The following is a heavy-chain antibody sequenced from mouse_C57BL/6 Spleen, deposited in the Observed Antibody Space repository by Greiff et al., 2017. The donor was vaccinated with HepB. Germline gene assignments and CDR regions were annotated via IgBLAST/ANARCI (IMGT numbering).Heavy chain of an antibody. CDR1: GYAFSSSW. V-gene: IGHV1-82*01. CDR3: ARVNYYGSSY. D-gene: IGHD1-1*01. J-gene: IGHJ2*01. CDR2: IYPGDGDT. Sequence: QVQLQQSGPELVKPGASVKISCKASGYAFSSSWMNWVKQRPGKGLEWIGRIYPGDGDTNYNGKFKGKATLTADKSSSTAYMQLSSLTSEDSAVYVCARVNYYGSSYWGQGTTLTVSS.